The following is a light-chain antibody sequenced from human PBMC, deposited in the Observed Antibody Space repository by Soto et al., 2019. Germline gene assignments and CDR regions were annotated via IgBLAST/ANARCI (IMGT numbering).Light chain of an antibody. J-gene: IGLJ1*01. CDR3: SSYSSSSTFYV. CDR1: SSDIGGFYY. CDR2: QVS. Sequence: QSALTQPASVSGSPGQSITISCTGTSSDIGGFYYVSWYQHHPGKDPKLMIYQVSNRPSGVSNRFSGSKSGNTTSLTISGLQAEDEADYFCSSYSSSSTFYVFGAG. V-gene: IGLV2-14*01.